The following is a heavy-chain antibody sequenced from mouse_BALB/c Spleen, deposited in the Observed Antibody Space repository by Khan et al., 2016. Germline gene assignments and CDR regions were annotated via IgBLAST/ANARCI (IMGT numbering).Heavy chain of an antibody. Sequence: EVKLLESGGGLVQPGGSLKLSCAASGFDFRRYWMSWVRQAPGKGLEWIGEINPDSRTINYTPSLKDKFTISRDNAKNTLYLQMSKARSEDTALYYCARAGYYGYLAYWGQGTLVSVSA. V-gene: IGHV4-1*02. CDR3: ARAGYYGYLAY. J-gene: IGHJ3*01. D-gene: IGHD1-1*01. CDR2: INPDSRTI. CDR1: GFDFRRYW.